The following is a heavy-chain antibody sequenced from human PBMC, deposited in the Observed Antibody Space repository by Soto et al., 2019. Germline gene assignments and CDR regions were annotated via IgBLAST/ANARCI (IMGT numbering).Heavy chain of an antibody. V-gene: IGHV4-31*03. CDR3: ARVLGDYDAGQFDL. J-gene: IGHJ4*02. CDR1: GVSLSSANYY. D-gene: IGHD4-17*01. Sequence: QVQLQESGPGRVKSSETLSLSCTVSGVSLSSANYYWSWARQNPARGLEWIGYIYNSGTTYYNPSLETRVTISKESCKIQFSLALSSVTPADTAVYFCARVLGDYDAGQFDLWGQGALVTVSS. CDR2: IYNSGTT.